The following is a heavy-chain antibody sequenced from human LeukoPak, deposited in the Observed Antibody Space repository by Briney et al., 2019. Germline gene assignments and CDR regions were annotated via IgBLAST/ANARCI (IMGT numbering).Heavy chain of an antibody. CDR1: GFTFSSYS. D-gene: IGHD6-6*01. CDR3: ARVEAARPTFDY. J-gene: IGHJ4*02. Sequence: GGSLRLSCAASGFTFSSYSMNWVRQAPGKGLEWVSSISGSSSYIYYADSVKGRFTISRDNAKNSLYLQMNSLRAEDTAVYYCARVEAARPTFDYWGQGTLVTVSS. V-gene: IGHV3-21*01. CDR2: ISGSSSYI.